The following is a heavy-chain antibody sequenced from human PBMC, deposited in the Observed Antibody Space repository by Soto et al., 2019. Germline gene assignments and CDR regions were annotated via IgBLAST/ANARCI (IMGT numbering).Heavy chain of an antibody. D-gene: IGHD6-19*01. J-gene: IGHJ4*02. CDR1: GGTFSTSG. CDR2: IVPIFGPE. CDR3: ARGLEYNTGWHSFAY. Sequence: QVRLVQSGPEVRKPGFSVKVSCKASGGTFSTSGISWVRQAPGQGLEWMGGIVPIFGPEKYAPKFQGRVTISADHSTNTFYMELGSLRSEDTAVYYCARGLEYNTGWHSFAYWGQGTLVTVSS. V-gene: IGHV1-69*01.